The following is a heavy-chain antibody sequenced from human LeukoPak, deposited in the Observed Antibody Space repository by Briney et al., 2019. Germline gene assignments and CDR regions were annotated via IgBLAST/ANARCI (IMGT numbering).Heavy chain of an antibody. CDR2: IIPIFGTA. CDR3: ARASLGYCTNGVCSAGAFDI. D-gene: IGHD2-8*01. V-gene: IGHV1-69*05. CDR1: GYTFTGYY. J-gene: IGHJ3*02. Sequence: GASVKVSCKASGYTFTGYYMHWVRQAPGQGVGWMGGIIPIFGTANYAQKFQGRVTITTDESTSTAYMELSSLRSEDTAVYYCARASLGYCTNGVCSAGAFDIWGQGTMVTVSS.